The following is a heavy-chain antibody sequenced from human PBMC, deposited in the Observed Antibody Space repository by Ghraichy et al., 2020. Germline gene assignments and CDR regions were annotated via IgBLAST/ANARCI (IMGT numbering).Heavy chain of an antibody. J-gene: IGHJ4*02. CDR1: GGSISSSSYS. CDR3: ASTRIMEKNDFHTYYYDSSGYPFDY. CDR2: IDYSGST. Sequence: GSLRLSCAVSGGSISSSSYSWGWIRQPPGKGLEWIGNIDYSGSTNNKPSLKSRLTISVDTSKNQFSLKLNSVTAADTAVYYCASTRIMEKNDFHTYYYDSSGYPFDYCGQGTPVTVSS. V-gene: IGHV4-39*01. D-gene: IGHD3-22*01.